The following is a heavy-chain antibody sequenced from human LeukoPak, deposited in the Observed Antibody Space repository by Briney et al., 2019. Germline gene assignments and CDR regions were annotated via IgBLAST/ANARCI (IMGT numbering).Heavy chain of an antibody. J-gene: IGHJ6*02. CDR1: GFTFSSYS. CDR2: ISSSSSYI. D-gene: IGHD3-22*01. V-gene: IGHV3-21*01. Sequence: GGSLRLSCAASGFTFSSYSMNWVRQAPGKGLEWVSSISSSSSYIYYADSVKGRFTISRDNAQNSLYLQMNSLRAEDTAVYYCAREDYYDSSGYYFGYYYYGMDVWGQGTTVTVSS. CDR3: AREDYYDSSGYYFGYYYYGMDV.